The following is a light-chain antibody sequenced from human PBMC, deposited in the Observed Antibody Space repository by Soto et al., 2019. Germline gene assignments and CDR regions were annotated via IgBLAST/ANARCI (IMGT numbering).Light chain of an antibody. V-gene: IGLV2-23*01. CDR1: SSDVGSYSL. J-gene: IGLJ1*01. Sequence: QCFLTLPASVSGSPGQSITISCTGSSSDVGSYSLVSWYQQHPGKAPKLMIYEGSKRPSGVSYRFSGSKSGNTASLTISGLQAEDEADYYCCSYAGRSTYVLGTGTKVTVL. CDR3: CSYAGRSTYV. CDR2: EGS.